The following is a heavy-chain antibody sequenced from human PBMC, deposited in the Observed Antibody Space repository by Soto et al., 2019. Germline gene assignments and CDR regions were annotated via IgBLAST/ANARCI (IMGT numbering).Heavy chain of an antibody. CDR3: ASRGLFSFHNIDV. J-gene: IGHJ6*02. CDR2: IYYSGST. V-gene: IGHV4-30-4*01. CDR1: GGSISRGDHY. Sequence: SETLSLTCTVSGGSISRGDHYWSWIRQPPGKGLEWIGYIYYSGSTSYNPSLKSRVTISVDTSKNQFSLKLSSVTAADTAVYYCASRGLFSFHNIDVRGQGTTGTVS.